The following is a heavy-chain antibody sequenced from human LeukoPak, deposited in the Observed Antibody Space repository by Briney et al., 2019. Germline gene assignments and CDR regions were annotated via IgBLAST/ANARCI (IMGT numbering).Heavy chain of an antibody. Sequence: GGSLRLSCAASGFTFRTYWMSWVRQVPGKGLECLANIKEDGSETYYADSVKGRFTISRDNPKNLLFLQINSLRVEDTAVYYCARDRRLGSYGMDVWGQGTTVTVSS. CDR2: IKEDGSET. D-gene: IGHD3-16*01. J-gene: IGHJ6*01. CDR1: GFTFRTYW. V-gene: IGHV3-7*01. CDR3: ARDRRLGSYGMDV.